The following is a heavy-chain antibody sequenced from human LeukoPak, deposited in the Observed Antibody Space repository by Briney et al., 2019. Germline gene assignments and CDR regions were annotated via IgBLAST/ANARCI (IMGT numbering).Heavy chain of an antibody. Sequence: SETLSLTCTVFGGSISSYYWSWVRQPPGKGLEWIGYIYYSGSTNYNPSLKSRVTISVDTSKNQFSLKLSSVTAADTAVYYCARQVRGLRRSGYYFDYWGQGTLVTVSS. V-gene: IGHV4-59*08. CDR2: IYYSGST. J-gene: IGHJ4*02. D-gene: IGHD5-12*01. CDR3: ARQVRGLRRSGYYFDY. CDR1: GGSISSYY.